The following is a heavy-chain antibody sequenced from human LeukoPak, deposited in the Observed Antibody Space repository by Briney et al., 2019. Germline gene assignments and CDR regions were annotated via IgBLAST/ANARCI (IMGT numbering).Heavy chain of an antibody. CDR1: GFTFSSYW. V-gene: IGHV3-7*01. CDR2: IKEDGSVK. CDR3: ARSVYWAFDM. J-gene: IGHJ3*02. Sequence: GGSLRLSCAASGFTFSSYWMSWVRQAPGKGLEWVANIKEDGSVKQYVDSMKGRFTISRDNAKNSLFLQMNSLGAEDTAVYYCARSVYWAFDMWGQETMVTVSS. D-gene: IGHD1-26*01.